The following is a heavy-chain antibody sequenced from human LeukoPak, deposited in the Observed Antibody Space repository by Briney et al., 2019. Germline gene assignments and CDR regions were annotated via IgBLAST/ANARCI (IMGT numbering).Heavy chain of an antibody. Sequence: SVKVSCKASGGTFSSYAISWVRQAPGQGLEWMGRIIPIFGIANYAQKFQGRATITADKSTSTAYMELSSLRAEDTAVYYCARVGGQAYCGGDCYYNWFDPWGQGTLVTVSS. CDR3: ARVGGQAYCGGDCYYNWFDP. D-gene: IGHD2-21*02. CDR1: GGTFSSYA. CDR2: IIPIFGIA. J-gene: IGHJ5*02. V-gene: IGHV1-69*10.